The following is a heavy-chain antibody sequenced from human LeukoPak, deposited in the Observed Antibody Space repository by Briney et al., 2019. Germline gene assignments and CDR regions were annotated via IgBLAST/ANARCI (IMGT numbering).Heavy chain of an antibody. CDR2: IYYSGSP. CDR3: ASGASSSSYYYYYMDV. D-gene: IGHD6-6*01. J-gene: IGHJ6*03. Sequence: PSETLSLTCTVSSGSISSYYWSWIRQPPGKGLEWIGYIYYSGSPNYNPSLKSRVTISVDTSKNHFSLKLSSVTAADTAVYYCASGASSSSYYYYYMDVWGKGTTVTVSS. V-gene: IGHV4-59*01. CDR1: SGSISSYY.